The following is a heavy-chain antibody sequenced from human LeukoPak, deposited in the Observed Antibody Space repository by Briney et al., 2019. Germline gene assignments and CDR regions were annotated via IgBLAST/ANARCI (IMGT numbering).Heavy chain of an antibody. D-gene: IGHD5-18*01. V-gene: IGHV3-53*01. CDR3: AREGQPHDAFDI. J-gene: IGHJ3*02. Sequence: SGGSLRLSCAASGFTVSSNYMSWVRQAPGKGLEWVSVIYSGGSTYYADSVKGRFTISRDNSKNTLYLQMNSLRAEDTAVNYCAREGQPHDAFDIWGQGTMVTVSS. CDR1: GFTVSSNY. CDR2: IYSGGST.